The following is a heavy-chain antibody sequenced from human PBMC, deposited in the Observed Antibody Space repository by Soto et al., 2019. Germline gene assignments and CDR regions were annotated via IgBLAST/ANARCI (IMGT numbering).Heavy chain of an antibody. D-gene: IGHD3-9*01. CDR2: ISSSSSYI. V-gene: IGHV3-21*01. Sequence: GGSLRLSCAASGFTFSSYSMNWVRQAPGKGLEWVSSISSSSSYIYYADSVKGRFTISRDNAKNSLYLQMNSLRAEDTAVYYCARETGDILTGSYFFDYWGQGTLVTVSS. CDR3: ARETGDILTGSYFFDY. J-gene: IGHJ4*02. CDR1: GFTFSSYS.